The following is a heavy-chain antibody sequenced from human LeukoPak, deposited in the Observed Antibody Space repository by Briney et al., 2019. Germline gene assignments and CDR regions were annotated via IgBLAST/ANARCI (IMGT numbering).Heavy chain of an antibody. Sequence: SVKVSCKASGYTFPSYFMHWVRQAPGQGLEWMGGIIPIFGTTNYAQKSQGRVTITADESTSTAYMELSSLRSEDTAVYYCARDSQLLPIPAEYFQHWGQGTLVTVSS. D-gene: IGHD2-2*01. CDR2: IIPIFGTT. V-gene: IGHV1-69*13. J-gene: IGHJ1*01. CDR1: GYTFPSYF. CDR3: ARDSQLLPIPAEYFQH.